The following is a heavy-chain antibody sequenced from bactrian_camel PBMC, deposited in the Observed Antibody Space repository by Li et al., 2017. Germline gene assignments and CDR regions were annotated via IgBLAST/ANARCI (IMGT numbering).Heavy chain of an antibody. CDR1: GFTFSTYA. Sequence: VQLVESGGGLVQPGGSLTLSCAASGFTFSTYAMSWVRQAPGKGLEWVSAIDSGGDSTYYADSVKGRFTISRDNAQNTLYLQMNNLIPEDTARYYCATDCYGGGCPANTRGQGTQVTVS. CDR2: IDSGGDST. J-gene: IGHJ4*01. D-gene: IGHD6*01. CDR3: ATDCYGGGCPANT. V-gene: IGHV3S40*01.